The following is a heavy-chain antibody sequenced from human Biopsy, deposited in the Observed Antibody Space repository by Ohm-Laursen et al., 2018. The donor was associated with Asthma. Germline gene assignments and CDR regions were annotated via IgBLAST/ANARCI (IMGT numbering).Heavy chain of an antibody. J-gene: IGHJ4*02. Sequence: SVKVSCKSLGGTFDTYVIGWVRQAPGQGLEWMGGINPVFGTTTYPQKFQDRVTITSDDSTSTVYMELSSLRSEDTAVYYCARKAGSCISRTCYSLDFWGQGTLVTVSS. CDR1: GGTFDTYV. V-gene: IGHV1-69*13. CDR2: INPVFGTT. D-gene: IGHD2-2*01. CDR3: ARKAGSCISRTCYSLDF.